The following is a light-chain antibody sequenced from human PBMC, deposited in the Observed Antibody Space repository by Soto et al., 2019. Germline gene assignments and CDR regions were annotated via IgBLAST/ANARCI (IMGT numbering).Light chain of an antibody. CDR1: QSISSW. CDR3: QQYNSYGT. CDR2: KAY. Sequence: DIQMTQSPSTLSASVGDRVTITCRASQSISSWLAWYQQKPGKAPKLLIYKAYTFESAVPSSFSGSGSATESPLTISSLQPDYVAAYYCQQYNSYGTFGRGTKVEIK. J-gene: IGKJ1*01. V-gene: IGKV1-5*03.